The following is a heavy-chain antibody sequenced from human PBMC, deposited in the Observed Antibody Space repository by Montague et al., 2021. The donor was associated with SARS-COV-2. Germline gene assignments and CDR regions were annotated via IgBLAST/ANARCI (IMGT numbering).Heavy chain of an antibody. J-gene: IGHJ2*01. CDR1: GDSVSSHIAT. V-gene: IGHV6-1*01. CDR2: TYYRSKWYN. CDR3: ARAYCGGDCYFYWYFDL. D-gene: IGHD2-21*02. Sequence: CAISGDSVSSHIATWNWIRQSPSRGLEWLGGTYYRSKWYNDYAVSVKSREIINPDTSNNRISLQLNSVTPEDTAVYYCARAYCGGDCYFYWYFDLWGRGTLVTVSS.